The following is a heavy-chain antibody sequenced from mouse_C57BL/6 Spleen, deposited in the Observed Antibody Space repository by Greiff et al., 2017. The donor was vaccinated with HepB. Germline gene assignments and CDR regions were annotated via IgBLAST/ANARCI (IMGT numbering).Heavy chain of an antibody. J-gene: IGHJ3*01. D-gene: IGHD1-1*01. CDR3: AGGYGSSPFAD. CDR2: IDPSDSYT. Sequence: VQLQQSGAELVKPGASVKLSCKASGYTFTSYWMQWVKQRPGQGLEWIGEIDPSDSYTNYNQKFKGKATLTVDTSSSTAYMQLSSLTSEDSAVYYGAGGYGSSPFADWGQGTLVTVSA. V-gene: IGHV1-50*01. CDR1: GYTFTSYW.